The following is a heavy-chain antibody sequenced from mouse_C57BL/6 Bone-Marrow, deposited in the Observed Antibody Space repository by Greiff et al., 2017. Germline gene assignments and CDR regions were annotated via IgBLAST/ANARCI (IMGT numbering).Heavy chain of an antibody. D-gene: IGHD2-5*01. CDR3: ARPYYSNYWYFDV. CDR1: GYTFTSYW. V-gene: IGHV1-55*01. Sequence: QVQLQQPGAEFVKPGASVKMSCKASGYTFTSYWITWVKQRPGQGLEWIGDIHPGSGSTNYNEKFKSKATLPVDTSSSTAYMQLSSLTSEDSAVYYCARPYYSNYWYFDVWGTGTTVTVSS. CDR2: IHPGSGST. J-gene: IGHJ1*03.